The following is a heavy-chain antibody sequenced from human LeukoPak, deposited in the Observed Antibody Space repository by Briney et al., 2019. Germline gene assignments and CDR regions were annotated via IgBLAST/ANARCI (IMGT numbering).Heavy chain of an antibody. J-gene: IGHJ1*01. V-gene: IGHV3-23*01. CDR1: GFTFSSYA. D-gene: IGHD2-21*01. CDR2: ISGSGGST. Sequence: GGSLRHSCAASGFTFSSYAMSWVRQAPGKGLEWVSAISGSGGSTYYADSVKGRFTISRDNSKNTLYLQMNSLRAEDTAVYYCAKVLWSSGYFQHWGQGTLVTVSS. CDR3: AKVLWSSGYFQH.